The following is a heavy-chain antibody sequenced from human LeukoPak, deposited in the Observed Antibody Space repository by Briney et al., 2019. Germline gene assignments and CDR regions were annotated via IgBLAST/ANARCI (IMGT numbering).Heavy chain of an antibody. CDR3: ARGVDCSDFAFDI. CDR2: GST. CDR1: GVSISSHC. J-gene: IGHJ3*02. V-gene: IGHV4-59*11. Sequence: SETLSLTCTVSGVSISSHCWSWIRQPPRKGLEWIGGSTNHNPSLKSRVTISVDTSKNQFSLKLSSVTAADTAVYYCARGVDCSDFAFDIWGQGTMVTVSP. D-gene: IGHD2-15*01.